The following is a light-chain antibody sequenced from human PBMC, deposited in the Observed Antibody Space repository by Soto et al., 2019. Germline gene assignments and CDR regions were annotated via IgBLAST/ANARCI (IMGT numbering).Light chain of an antibody. CDR3: QQYNDWPPA. Sequence: ETVRTQSPATLSLSPRERATLSCRASQSVSNKLVWYQQKPGQAPRFLIYGASTRATGIPARFRGSGSGTELTLTIDRLQSEDFAVYYGQQYNDWPPAFGGGNQVEI. J-gene: IGKJ4*01. CDR1: QSVSNK. V-gene: IGKV3-15*01. CDR2: GAS.